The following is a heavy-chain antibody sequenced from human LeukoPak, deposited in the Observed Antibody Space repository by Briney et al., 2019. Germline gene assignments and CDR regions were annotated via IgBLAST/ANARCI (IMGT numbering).Heavy chain of an antibody. J-gene: IGHJ4*02. V-gene: IGHV4-39*02. Sequence: SETLSLTCTVSGGSISSSSYYWGWIRQPPGKGLEWIGSIYYSGSTYYNPSLKSRVTMSVDTSKNQFSLQLSSVTPEDTAVYYCARDPVGGSTIFDYWGQGTLVTVSS. CDR2: IYYSGST. D-gene: IGHD1-26*01. CDR1: GGSISSSSYY. CDR3: ARDPVGGSTIFDY.